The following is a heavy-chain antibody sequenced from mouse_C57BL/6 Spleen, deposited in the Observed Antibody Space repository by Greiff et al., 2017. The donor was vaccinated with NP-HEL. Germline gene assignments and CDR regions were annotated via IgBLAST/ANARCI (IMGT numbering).Heavy chain of an antibody. CDR3: VRTAYDGYYFDY. CDR1: GYTFTSYW. CDR2: IYPSDSET. V-gene: IGHV1-61*01. D-gene: IGHD2-3*01. J-gene: IGHJ2*01. Sequence: VQLQQPGAELVRPGSSVKLSCKASGYTFTSYWMDWVKQRPGQGLEWIGNIYPSDSETHYNQKFKDKATLTVDKSSSTAYMQLSSLTSEDSAVYYCVRTAYDGYYFDYWGQGTTLTVSS.